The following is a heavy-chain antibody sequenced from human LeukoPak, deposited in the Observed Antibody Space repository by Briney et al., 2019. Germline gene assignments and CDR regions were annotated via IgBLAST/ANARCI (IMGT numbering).Heavy chain of an antibody. CDR1: GFPFGSYA. D-gene: IGHD2-2*01. Sequence: GGSLRHPCAPSGFPFGSYAMHWARQAPGKGLEGVAVISYDGSNKYYADSVKGRFTISRDNSKNTLYLQMSSLRTEDSALYYSASPEVPAARSPFDYWGQGTLVTVSS. V-gene: IGHV3-30-3*01. CDR3: ASPEVPAARSPFDY. CDR2: ISYDGSNK. J-gene: IGHJ4*02.